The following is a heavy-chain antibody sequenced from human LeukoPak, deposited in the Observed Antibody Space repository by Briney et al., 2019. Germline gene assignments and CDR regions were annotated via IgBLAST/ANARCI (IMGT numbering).Heavy chain of an antibody. CDR2: INHSGST. D-gene: IGHD2-21*01. CDR1: GDSISSSFFY. J-gene: IGHJ4*02. Sequence: SETLSLTCTVSGDSISSSFFYWGWHRQPPGKGLEWIGEINHSGSTNYNPSLKSRVTISVDTSKKQFSLKLSSVTAADTAVYYCAREGDCGGDCWGQGTLVTVSS. V-gene: IGHV4-39*07. CDR3: AREGDCGGDC.